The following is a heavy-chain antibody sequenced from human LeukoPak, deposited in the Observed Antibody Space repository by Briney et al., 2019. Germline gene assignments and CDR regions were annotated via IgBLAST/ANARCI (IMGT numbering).Heavy chain of an antibody. D-gene: IGHD5-12*01. CDR2: IHYSGTT. CDR3: ARGNSGYDPYDY. J-gene: IGHJ4*02. CDR1: GGSITSSGFY. V-gene: IGHV4-39*07. Sequence: SETLSLTCSVSGGSITSSGFYWVWIRQPPGKGLEWIGSIHYSGTTQYTPSLKSRVTMSVDTSKNQFSLKLSSVTAADTAVYYCARGNSGYDPYDYWGQGTLVTVSS.